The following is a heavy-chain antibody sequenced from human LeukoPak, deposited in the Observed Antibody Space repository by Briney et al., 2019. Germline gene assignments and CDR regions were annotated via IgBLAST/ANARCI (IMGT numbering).Heavy chain of an antibody. CDR3: ARGSVTYAVVPHWFDF. Sequence: SETLSLTCTVSGGSINIANYYWDWIRQPPRKGLDWIGLVYFSGSTYYNPSLKTRVTISIHTSQNQFSLNLNSVTAADSAVYDCARGSVTYAVVPHWFDFWGQGILVTVSS. J-gene: IGHJ5*01. CDR1: GGSINIANYY. CDR2: VYFSGST. V-gene: IGHV4-39*01. D-gene: IGHD3-10*01.